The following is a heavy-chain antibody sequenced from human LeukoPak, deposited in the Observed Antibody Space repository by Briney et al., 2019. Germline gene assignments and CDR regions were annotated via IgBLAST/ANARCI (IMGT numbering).Heavy chain of an antibody. D-gene: IGHD5-12*01. V-gene: IGHV3-53*01. Sequence: GGSLRLSCAASGFTFGSYAMSWVRQAPGKGLEWVSVIYSGGSTYYADSVKGRFTISRDNSKNTLYLQMNSLRAEDTAVYYCARGSGYDFAFDIWGQGTMVTVSS. CDR3: ARGSGYDFAFDI. CDR1: GFTFGSYA. CDR2: IYSGGST. J-gene: IGHJ3*02.